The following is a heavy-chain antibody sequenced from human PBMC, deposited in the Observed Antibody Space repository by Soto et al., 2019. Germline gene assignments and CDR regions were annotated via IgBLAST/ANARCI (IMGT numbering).Heavy chain of an antibody. J-gene: IGHJ4*02. CDR2: IWYDGSNK. Sequence: QVQLVESGGGVVQPGRSLRLSCAASGFTFSSYGMHWVRQAPGKGLEWVAVIWYDGSNKYYADSVKGRFTISRDNSKNTLYLQMNSLRAEDTAVYYCARDVEVRGVCPDYWGQGTLVTVSS. CDR1: GFTFSSYG. CDR3: ARDVEVRGVCPDY. D-gene: IGHD3-10*01. V-gene: IGHV3-33*01.